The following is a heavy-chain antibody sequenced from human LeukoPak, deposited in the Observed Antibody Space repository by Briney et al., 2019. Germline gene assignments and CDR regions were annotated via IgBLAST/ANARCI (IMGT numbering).Heavy chain of an antibody. CDR2: IYYSGGT. Sequence: SETLSLTCTVSGGSISSSSYYWGWIRQPPGKGLEWIGSIYYSGGTYYNPSLKSRVTISVDTSKDQFSLRLSSVTAADTAVYYCASQGSSNWNYYFDYWGQGTLVTVSS. CDR1: GGSISSSSYY. CDR3: ASQGSSNWNYYFDY. D-gene: IGHD6-13*01. J-gene: IGHJ4*02. V-gene: IGHV4-39*01.